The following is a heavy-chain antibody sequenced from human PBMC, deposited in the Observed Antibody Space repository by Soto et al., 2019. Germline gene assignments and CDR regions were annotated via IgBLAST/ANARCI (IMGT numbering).Heavy chain of an antibody. CDR2: IYHSGST. D-gene: IGHD6-19*01. Sequence: QLQLQESGSGLVKPSQTLSLTCAVSGVSISSGGYSWSWIRQPPGKGLEWIGYIYHSGSTYYNPSLKSRVTISVDRSKNQCSLKLSSVTAADTAVYYCARAGGLGAVAVDYWGQGTLVTVSS. V-gene: IGHV4-30-2*01. CDR1: GVSISSGGYS. J-gene: IGHJ4*02. CDR3: ARAGGLGAVAVDY.